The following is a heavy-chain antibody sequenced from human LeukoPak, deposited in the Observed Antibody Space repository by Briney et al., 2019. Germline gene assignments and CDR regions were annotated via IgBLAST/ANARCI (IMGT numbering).Heavy chain of an antibody. J-gene: IGHJ4*02. V-gene: IGHV1-2*02. D-gene: IGHD2-2*01. CDR2: INPNSGGT. Sequence: ASVKVSCKASGYTFTGYYIHWVRQAPGQGLEWMGWINPNSGGTKYAQKFQGRVTMTRDTSIRTAYMELSRLRSDDTAVYYCAPTSVSYFDYWGQGTLVTVSS. CDR3: APTSVSYFDY. CDR1: GYTFTGYY.